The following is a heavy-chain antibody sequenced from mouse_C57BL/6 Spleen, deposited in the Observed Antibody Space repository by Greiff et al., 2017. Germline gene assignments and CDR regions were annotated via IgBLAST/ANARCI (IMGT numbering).Heavy chain of an antibody. CDR2: INYDGSST. V-gene: IGHV5-16*01. CDR1: GFTFSDYY. Sequence: EVKLVESEGGLVQPGSSMKLSCTASGFTFSDYYMAWVRQVPEKGLEWVANINYDGSSTYYLDSLKSRFIISRANAKNILYLQMSSLKSEDTATYYCARVNYGSSYGYFDYWGQGTTLTVSS. CDR3: ARVNYGSSYGYFDY. J-gene: IGHJ2*01. D-gene: IGHD1-1*01.